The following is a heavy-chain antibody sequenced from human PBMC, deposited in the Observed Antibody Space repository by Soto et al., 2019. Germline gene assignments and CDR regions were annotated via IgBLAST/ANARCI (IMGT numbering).Heavy chain of an antibody. J-gene: IGHJ6*02. V-gene: IGHV4-59*01. CDR2: IYYSGST. CDR3: ARVGYSSSSWGDYYGMDV. Sequence: PSETLSLTCTVSGGSISSYYWSWIRQPPGKGLEWIGYIYYSGSTNYNPSLKSRVTISVDTSKNQFSLKLSSVTAADTAVYYCARVGYSSSSWGDYYGMDVWGQGTTVTVSS. CDR1: GGSISSYY. D-gene: IGHD6-6*01.